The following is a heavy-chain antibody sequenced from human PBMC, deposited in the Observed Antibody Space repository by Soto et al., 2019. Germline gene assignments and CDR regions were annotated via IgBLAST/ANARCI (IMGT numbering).Heavy chain of an antibody. J-gene: IGHJ4*02. V-gene: IGHV4-31*01. CDR2: IYSSGTT. Sequence: QVQLQESGPGLVKPSQTLSLTCTVSGGSTRSGAYYWTWIRQHPGKGPEWIGYIYSSGTTYYNPSLAIPATMSLDTSKNQFSLNLNSVTAADTAMYYCARDRGGYANLDYWGQGTLVIVSS. CDR3: ARDRGGYANLDY. CDR1: GGSTRSGAYY. D-gene: IGHD2-8*01.